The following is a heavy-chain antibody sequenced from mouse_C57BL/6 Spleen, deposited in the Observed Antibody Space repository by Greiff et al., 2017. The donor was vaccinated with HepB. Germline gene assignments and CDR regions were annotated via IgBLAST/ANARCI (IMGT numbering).Heavy chain of an antibody. D-gene: IGHD1-1*01. J-gene: IGHJ2*01. Sequence: QVQLQQPGAELVRPGTSVKLSCKASGYTFTSYWMHWVKQRPGQGLEWIGVIDPSDSYTNYNQKFKGKATLTVDTSSSTAYMQLSSLTSEDSAVYYCARDYGSSYPSYWGQGTTLTVSS. CDR2: IDPSDSYT. V-gene: IGHV1-59*01. CDR1: GYTFTSYW. CDR3: ARDYGSSYPSY.